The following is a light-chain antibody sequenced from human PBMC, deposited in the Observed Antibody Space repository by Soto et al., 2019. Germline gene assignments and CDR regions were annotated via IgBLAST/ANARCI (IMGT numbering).Light chain of an antibody. J-gene: IGKJ1*01. CDR1: QSVTSNY. Sequence: EVVLTQSPGTVSLSPGERATLSCRASQSVTSNYLAWYQQKHGQAPRLLIYAASSRATGIPDRFSGSGSGTYFTLSISRLEPEDFAVYYCQQYGSSMTWTFGQGTKVEIK. CDR2: AAS. CDR3: QQYGSSMTWT. V-gene: IGKV3-20*01.